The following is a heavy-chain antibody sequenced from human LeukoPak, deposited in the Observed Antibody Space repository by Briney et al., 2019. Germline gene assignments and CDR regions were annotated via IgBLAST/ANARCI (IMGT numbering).Heavy chain of an antibody. CDR2: INHSGDT. Sequence: SETLSLTCAVYGESFSGYYWSWIRQPPGKGLEWIGEINHSGDTNYNPSLKSRVTISVDTSKNQFSLKLNSVTAADTAVYYCARQGVVLASEQRLVRYFDYWGQGTLVTVSS. CDR1: GESFSGYY. CDR3: ARQGVVLASEQRLVRYFDY. V-gene: IGHV4-34*01. D-gene: IGHD6-13*01. J-gene: IGHJ4*02.